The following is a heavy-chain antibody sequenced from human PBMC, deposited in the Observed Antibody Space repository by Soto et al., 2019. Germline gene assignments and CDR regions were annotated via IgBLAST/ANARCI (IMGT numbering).Heavy chain of an antibody. CDR2: IYPGDSDT. V-gene: IGHV5-51*01. CDR1: GDSFTSYW. CDR3: ARGSGDSYGYIDY. Sequence: PVESLKISCSGSGDSFTSYWIGWVRQMPGKGLEWMGIIYPGDSDTRYSPSFQGQVTISADKSISTAYLQWSSLKASDTAMYYCARGSGDSYGYIDYWGQGTLVTVSS. D-gene: IGHD5-18*01. J-gene: IGHJ4*02.